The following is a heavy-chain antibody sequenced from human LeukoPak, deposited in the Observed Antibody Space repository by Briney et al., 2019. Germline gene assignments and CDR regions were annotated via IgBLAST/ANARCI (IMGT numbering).Heavy chain of an antibody. Sequence: GGSLRLSCAASGFTFSSYGMHWVRQAPGEGLEWVAVISYDGSNKYYADSVKGRFTISRDNSKNTLYLQMNSLRAEDTAVYYCAKVGPYYYDSSGSQIRNDAFDIWGQGTMVTVSS. CDR1: GFTFSSYG. V-gene: IGHV3-30*18. CDR3: AKVGPYYYDSSGSQIRNDAFDI. D-gene: IGHD3-22*01. J-gene: IGHJ3*02. CDR2: ISYDGSNK.